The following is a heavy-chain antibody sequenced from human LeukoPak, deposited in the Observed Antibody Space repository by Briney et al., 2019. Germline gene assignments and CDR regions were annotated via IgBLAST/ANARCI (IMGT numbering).Heavy chain of an antibody. CDR1: GFTFNTYW. Sequence: GGSLRLSCAASGFTFNTYWMSWVRQAPGKGLEWVANINQHGGDKNYLDSVKGRFTISRDNAQNSLYLQMNSLRAEDTAVYYCASVPLRGDAFDIWGQRTMVTVSS. V-gene: IGHV3-7*01. CDR2: INQHGGDK. CDR3: ASVPLRGDAFDI. J-gene: IGHJ3*02. D-gene: IGHD3-16*01.